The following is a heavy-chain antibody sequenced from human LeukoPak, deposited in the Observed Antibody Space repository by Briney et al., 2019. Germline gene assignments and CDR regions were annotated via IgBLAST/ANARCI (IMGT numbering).Heavy chain of an antibody. D-gene: IGHD2-8*02. CDR1: GFTFTNYY. J-gene: IGHJ4*02. CDR3: AREVSGGYFDY. Sequence: GASVKVSCKASGFTFTNYYMHWVRQAPGQGLEWMGLISPTGSSTNYAQKFRGRVTMTRDTSTTTVYMELSSLRSEDTAVYYCAREVSGGYFDYWGQGTLVTVSS. V-gene: IGHV1-46*01. CDR2: ISPTGSST.